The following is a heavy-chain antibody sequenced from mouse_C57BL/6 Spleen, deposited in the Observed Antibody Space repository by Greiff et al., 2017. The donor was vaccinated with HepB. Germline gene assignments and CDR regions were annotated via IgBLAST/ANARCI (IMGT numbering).Heavy chain of an antibody. CDR2: INPSTGGT. Sequence: EVKVVESGPELVKPGASVKISCKASGYSFTGYYMNWVKQSPEKSLEWIGEINPSTGGTTYNQKFKAKATLTVDKSSSTAYMQLKSLTSEDSAVYYCARWGAVVAEMDYWGQGTSVTVSS. D-gene: IGHD1-1*01. CDR1: GYSFTGYY. V-gene: IGHV1-42*01. CDR3: ARWGAVVAEMDY. J-gene: IGHJ4*01.